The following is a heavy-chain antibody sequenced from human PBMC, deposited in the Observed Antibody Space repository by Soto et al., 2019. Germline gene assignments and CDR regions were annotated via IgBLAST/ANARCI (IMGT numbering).Heavy chain of an antibody. V-gene: IGHV1-18*01. J-gene: IGHJ5*02. CDR1: GYTFTRYG. CDR3: ARSMVRGVIITGWFDP. CDR2: ISAYNGNT. Sequence: ASVKVSCKASGYTFTRYGISWVRQAPGQGLEWMGWISAYNGNTNYAQKLQGRVTMTTDTSTSTAYMELRSLRSDDTAVYYCARSMVRGVIITGWFDPWGQGTLVTVSS. D-gene: IGHD3-10*01.